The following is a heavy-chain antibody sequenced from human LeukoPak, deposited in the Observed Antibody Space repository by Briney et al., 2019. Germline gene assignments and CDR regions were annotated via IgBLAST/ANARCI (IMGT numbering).Heavy chain of an antibody. D-gene: IGHD1-1*01. CDR3: ARRVYNWNNNWFDP. V-gene: IGHV4-39*07. CDR1: GDSISSSSYY. Sequence: PSETLSLTCTVSGDSISSSSYYWGWIRQPPGKGLEWIGTFYYGGGTYHNPSLKSRVTISVDTSKNQFSLKLSSVTAADTAVYYCARRVYNWNNNWFDPWGQGTLVTVSS. J-gene: IGHJ5*02. CDR2: FYYGGGT.